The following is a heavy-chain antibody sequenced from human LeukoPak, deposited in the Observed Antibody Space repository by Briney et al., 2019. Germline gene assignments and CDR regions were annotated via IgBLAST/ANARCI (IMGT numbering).Heavy chain of an antibody. CDR3: ARGPPYSSGWYDYYFDY. CDR1: GYTFTSYD. V-gene: IGHV1-8*01. Sequence: GASVKVSCKASGYTFTSYDINWVRQATGQGLEWMGWMNPNSGNTGYAQKFQGRVTMTRNTSISTAYMELSSLRSEDTAVYYCARGPPYSSGWYDYYFDYWGQGTLVTVSS. D-gene: IGHD6-19*01. CDR2: MNPNSGNT. J-gene: IGHJ4*02.